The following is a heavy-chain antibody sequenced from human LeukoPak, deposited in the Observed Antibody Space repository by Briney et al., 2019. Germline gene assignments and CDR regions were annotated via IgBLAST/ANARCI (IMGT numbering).Heavy chain of an antibody. V-gene: IGHV4-59*01. CDR2: IYYSGST. CDR1: GGSISSYY. CDR3: ARGIAVADFDY. Sequence: SETLSLTCTVSGGSISSYYWSWIRQPPGKGLEWIGYIYYSGSTNYNPSLKSRVTISVDTSKNQFSLKLSSVTAADTAVYYCARGIAVADFDYWGQGTLVAVSS. D-gene: IGHD6-19*01. J-gene: IGHJ4*02.